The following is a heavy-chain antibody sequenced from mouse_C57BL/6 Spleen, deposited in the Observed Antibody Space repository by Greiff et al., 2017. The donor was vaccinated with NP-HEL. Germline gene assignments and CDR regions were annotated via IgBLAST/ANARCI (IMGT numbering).Heavy chain of an antibody. CDR1: GYTFTSYW. CDR2: IDPSDSYT. Sequence: VQLQQPGAELVMPGASVKLSCKASGYTFTSYWMHWVKQRPGQGLEWIGEIDPSDSYTNYNQKFKGKSTLTVDKSSSTAYMQLSSLTSEDSAVYYCARRYYSNSPYAMDYWGQGTSVTVSS. J-gene: IGHJ4*01. CDR3: ARRYYSNSPYAMDY. D-gene: IGHD2-5*01. V-gene: IGHV1-69*01.